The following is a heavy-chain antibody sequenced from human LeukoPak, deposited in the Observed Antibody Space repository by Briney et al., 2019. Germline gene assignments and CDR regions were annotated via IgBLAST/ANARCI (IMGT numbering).Heavy chain of an antibody. CDR1: GGSISSSSYY. CDR2: IYYSGST. V-gene: IGHV4-39*01. J-gene: IGHJ4*02. D-gene: IGHD5-18*01. CDR3: ARRPSYTAMVMFDY. Sequence: SETLSLTCTVSGGSISSSSYYWGWLRQPPGTGLKWIGSIYYSGSTYYNPSLKRRVTISVDTSKNQFSLKLSSVTAADTAVYYCARRPSYTAMVMFDYWGQGTLVTVSS.